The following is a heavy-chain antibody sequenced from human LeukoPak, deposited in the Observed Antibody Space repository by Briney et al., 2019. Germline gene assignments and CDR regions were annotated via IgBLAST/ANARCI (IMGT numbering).Heavy chain of an antibody. D-gene: IGHD3-22*01. CDR2: IYTSGST. CDR3: ARNSNQRYDSSGYSYYFDY. Sequence: SETLSLTCTVSGGSISSYYWSWIRQPAGKGLEWIGRIYTSGSTNYNPSLKSRVTMSVDTSKNQFSLQLNSVTPEDTAVYYCARNSNQRYDSSGYSYYFDYWGQGTLVTVSS. J-gene: IGHJ4*02. V-gene: IGHV4-4*07. CDR1: GGSISSYY.